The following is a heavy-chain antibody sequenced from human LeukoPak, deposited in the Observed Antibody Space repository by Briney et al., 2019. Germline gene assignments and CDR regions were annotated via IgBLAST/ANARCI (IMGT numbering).Heavy chain of an antibody. V-gene: IGHV4-59*01. CDR2: IYYSGST. D-gene: IGHD2-2*01. J-gene: IGHJ4*02. CDR3: ARERRDIVVEGFDY. CDR1: GGSISSYY. Sequence: SETLSLTCTVSGGSISSYYWSWIRQPPGKGLEWIGYIYYSGSTNYNPSLKSRVTISVDTSKNQFSLKLSSVTAADTAVYYCARERRDIVVEGFDYWDQGTLVTVSS.